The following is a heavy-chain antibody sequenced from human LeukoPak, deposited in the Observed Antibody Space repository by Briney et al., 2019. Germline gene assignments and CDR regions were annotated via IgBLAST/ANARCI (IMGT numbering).Heavy chain of an antibody. Sequence: GGSLRLSCAASGFTFNNYAMSWVRQAPGKGLEWVSAISGSGGSTYYADSVKGRFTISRDNSKNTLYLQTNSLRAEDTAVYYCAKGVTFIAAAGRYYFDYWGQGTLVTVSS. CDR1: GFTFNNYA. CDR3: AKGVTFIAAAGRYYFDY. V-gene: IGHV3-23*01. D-gene: IGHD6-13*01. J-gene: IGHJ4*02. CDR2: ISGSGGST.